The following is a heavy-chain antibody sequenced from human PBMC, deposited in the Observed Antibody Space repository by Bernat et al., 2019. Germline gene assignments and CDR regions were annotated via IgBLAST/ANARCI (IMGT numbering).Heavy chain of an antibody. CDR3: ARDYVGYFDL. CDR2: ISDNGAGT. D-gene: IGHD3-16*01. J-gene: IGHJ2*01. CDR1: GFTFSSFA. V-gene: IGHV3-23*01. Sequence: EVQLLESGGGLVQAGGSLRLSCAASGFTFSSFAMSWVRQAPGKGLEWVSAISDNGAGTYYADSVKGRFTISRDNSKNTLSLQMNTLRAEDTAVYYCARDYVGYFDLWGRGTLVTVSS.